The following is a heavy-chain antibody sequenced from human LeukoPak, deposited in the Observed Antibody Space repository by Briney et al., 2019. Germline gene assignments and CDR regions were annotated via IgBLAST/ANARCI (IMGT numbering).Heavy chain of an antibody. CDR3: ARAPDCSGGACYSLYDY. D-gene: IGHD2-15*01. J-gene: IGHJ4*02. V-gene: IGHV5-10-1*01. CDR1: GYSFTRYW. CDR2: IHPSDSYT. Sequence: GESLNISCQGSGYSFTRYWINWVRQMPGKGREWMGRIHPSDSYTNYSPSFQGHVTISAAKSISTAYLQWSSLKASDTAMYYCARAPDCSGGACYSLYDYWGQGTLVTVSS.